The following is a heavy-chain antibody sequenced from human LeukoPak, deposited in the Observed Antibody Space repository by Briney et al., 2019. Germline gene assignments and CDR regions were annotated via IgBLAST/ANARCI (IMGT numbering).Heavy chain of an antibody. CDR3: ARHGPSERVYYYMGV. CDR1: GGSISSYY. Sequence: SETLSLTCTVSGGSISSYYWSWIRQPPGKGLEWIGYIYYSGSTNYNPSLKSRVTILVDTSKKQFSLRLSSVTAADTAVYYCARHGPSERVYYYMGVWGKGTTVTVSS. D-gene: IGHD3-10*01. CDR2: IYYSGST. V-gene: IGHV4-59*08. J-gene: IGHJ6*03.